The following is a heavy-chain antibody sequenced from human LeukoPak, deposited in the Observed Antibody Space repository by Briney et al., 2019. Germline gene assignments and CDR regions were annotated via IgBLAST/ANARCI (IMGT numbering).Heavy chain of an antibody. CDR3: ARLLGYGGNSRLFAFDF. V-gene: IGHV5-51*01. D-gene: IGHD4-23*01. CDR1: GYSFNNYW. J-gene: IGHJ3*01. Sequence: GESLKISCRGSGYSFNNYWIGWVRQMPGKGLEWMGIIYLGDSDTRYSPSFQGQVTISADKSMSTAYLQWSSLKASDTAMYYCARLLGYGGNSRLFAFDFWGQGKMVTVSS. CDR2: IYLGDSDT.